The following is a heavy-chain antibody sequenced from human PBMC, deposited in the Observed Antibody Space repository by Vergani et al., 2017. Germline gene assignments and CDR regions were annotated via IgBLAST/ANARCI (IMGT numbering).Heavy chain of an antibody. Sequence: EVQLVESGGGLVQPGGSLRLSCAASGFTFSSYDMHWVRQATGKGLEWVSAIGTAGDTYYPGSVKGRFTISRENAKNSLYLQMNSLRAGDTAVYYCARGQQNSLGYCSGGSPMFGRCSRKDYFDYWGQGTLVTVSS. CDR3: ARGQQNSLGYCSGGSPMFGRCSRKDYFDY. D-gene: IGHD2-15*01. J-gene: IGHJ4*02. CDR2: IGTAGDT. CDR1: GFTFSSYD. V-gene: IGHV3-13*01.